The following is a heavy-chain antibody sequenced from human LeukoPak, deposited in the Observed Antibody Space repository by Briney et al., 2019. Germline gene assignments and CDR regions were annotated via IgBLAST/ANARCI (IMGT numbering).Heavy chain of an antibody. CDR3: ARPLDFGGNSGY. V-gene: IGHV3-21*01. CDR2: ISSSGIYI. D-gene: IGHD4-23*01. J-gene: IGHJ4*02. Sequence: PGGSLRLSCGASGLTLSSYTMNWVRQAPGKGLEWVSSISSSGIYIYYADSVKGRFTISRDNAKSSLYLQMNSLRAEDTAVYYCARPLDFGGNSGYWGQGTLVTVSS. CDR1: GLTLSSYT.